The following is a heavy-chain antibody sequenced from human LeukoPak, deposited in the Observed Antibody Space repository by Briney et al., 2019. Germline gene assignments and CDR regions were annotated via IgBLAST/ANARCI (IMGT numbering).Heavy chain of an antibody. CDR2: FDPYDGET. Sequence: ASVKVSCKVSGYTLTELSMHWVRQAPGKGLEWMGGFDPYDGETIYAQKFQGRVTMTEDTSTDTAYMELSSLRSEDTAVYYCATDHPTATWAVAGTRAFDIWGQGTMVTVSS. CDR3: ATDHPTATWAVAGTRAFDI. D-gene: IGHD6-19*01. V-gene: IGHV1-24*01. CDR1: GYTLTELS. J-gene: IGHJ3*02.